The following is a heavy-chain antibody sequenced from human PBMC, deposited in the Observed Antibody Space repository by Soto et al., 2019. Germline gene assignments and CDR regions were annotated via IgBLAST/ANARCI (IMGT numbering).Heavy chain of an antibody. V-gene: IGHV3-15*07. Sequence: EVQLVESGGGLVKPGGSLRLSCAASGFTFSNAWMSWARQAPGTGLEWVGRIKSKNDGGTIDYAAPVKGRFSISRDDSKNTLYLEMNSLKTEDTAVYYCISTIGYCSSASCSVIRSVDYWGQGTLVTVSS. CDR2: IKSKNDGGTI. CDR3: ISTIGYCSSASCSVIRSVDY. D-gene: IGHD2-2*01. J-gene: IGHJ4*02. CDR1: GFTFSNAW.